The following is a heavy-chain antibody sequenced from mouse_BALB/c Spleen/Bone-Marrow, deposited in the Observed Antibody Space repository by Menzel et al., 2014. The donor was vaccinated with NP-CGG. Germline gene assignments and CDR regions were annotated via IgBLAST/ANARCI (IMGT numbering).Heavy chain of an antibody. Sequence: VQLQESGPELVKPGASVKMSCKASGYTFTSYYIHWVKQRPGQGLEWIGWIYPGDGSTKYNEKFKGKTTLTADKSSSTAYMLLSSLTSEDSAIYFCARQAMDYWGQGTSVTVSS. CDR2: IYPGDGST. CDR1: GYTFTSYY. V-gene: IGHV1S56*01. CDR3: ARQAMDY. J-gene: IGHJ4*01.